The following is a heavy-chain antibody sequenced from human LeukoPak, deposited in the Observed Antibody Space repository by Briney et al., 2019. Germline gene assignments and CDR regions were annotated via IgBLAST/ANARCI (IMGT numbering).Heavy chain of an antibody. V-gene: IGHV1-24*01. D-gene: IGHD2-2*02. CDR2: FDPEDGET. Sequence: ASVKVSCKVSGYTLTELSMHWVRQAPGKGLEWMGGFDPEDGETIYAQKFQGRVTMTEDTSTDTAYMELSSLRSEDTAVYYCATGTIVVVPAAIRGGGYYYGMDVWGQGTTVTVSS. J-gene: IGHJ6*02. CDR1: GYTLTELS. CDR3: ATGTIVVVPAAIRGGGYYYGMDV.